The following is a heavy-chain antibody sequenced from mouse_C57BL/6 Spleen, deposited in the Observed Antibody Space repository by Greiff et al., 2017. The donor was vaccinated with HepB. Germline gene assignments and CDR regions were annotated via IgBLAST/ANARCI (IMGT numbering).Heavy chain of an antibody. Sequence: DVQLVESGGGLVKPGGSLKLSCAASGFTFSSYAMSWVRQTPEKRLEWVATISDGGSYTYYPDNVKGRFTISRDNAKNNLYLQMSHLKSEDTAMYYCARVPNWDGTPYYYAMDYWGQGTSVTVSS. J-gene: IGHJ4*01. CDR1: GFTFSSYA. D-gene: IGHD4-1*01. CDR3: ARVPNWDGTPYYYAMDY. V-gene: IGHV5-4*01. CDR2: ISDGGSYT.